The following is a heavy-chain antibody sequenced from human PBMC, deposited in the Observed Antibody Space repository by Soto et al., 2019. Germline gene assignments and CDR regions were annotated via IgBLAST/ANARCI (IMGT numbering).Heavy chain of an antibody. V-gene: IGHV4-39*01. CDR1: GGSISSSDFY. CDR3: AVVDSTGNWFDP. D-gene: IGHD3-22*01. J-gene: IGHJ5*02. Sequence: QLQLQESGPGLVKPSETLSLTCTVSGGSISSSDFYWGWLRQPPGKGLDFIGSMYYSGTTYYNPSLKTRIPISVDPPKNQVSLKLISVTAEDTAVYYCAVVDSTGNWFDPWGQGALVTVSS. CDR2: MYYSGTT.